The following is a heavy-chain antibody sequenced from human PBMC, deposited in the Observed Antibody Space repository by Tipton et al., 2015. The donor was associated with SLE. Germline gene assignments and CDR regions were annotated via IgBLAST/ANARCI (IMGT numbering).Heavy chain of an antibody. V-gene: IGHV4-59*12. CDR1: GGSISSYY. CDR3: ARRGSSFREGFDN. D-gene: IGHD6-6*01. CDR2: IYYSGST. J-gene: IGHJ4*02. Sequence: TLPLTCTVSGGSISSYYWSWIRQPPGKGLEWIGYIYYSGSTNYNPSLKSRVTISVDTSKNQFSLRLNSVTAADTAVYYCARRGSSFREGFDNWGQGTLVTVSS.